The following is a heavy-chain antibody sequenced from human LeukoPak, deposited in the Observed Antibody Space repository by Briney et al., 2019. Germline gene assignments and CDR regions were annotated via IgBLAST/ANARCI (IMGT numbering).Heavy chain of an antibody. J-gene: IGHJ3*02. CDR1: GGSISSYY. D-gene: IGHD3-9*01. Sequence: SETLSLTCTVSGGSISSYYWSWIRQPAGKGLEWIGRIYTSGSTNYNPSLKSRVTMSVDTSKSQCTLKLSSVTAADTAVYYCARDNGDYDILTGGGAFDIWGQGTMVTVSS. V-gene: IGHV4-4*07. CDR3: ARDNGDYDILTGGGAFDI. CDR2: IYTSGST.